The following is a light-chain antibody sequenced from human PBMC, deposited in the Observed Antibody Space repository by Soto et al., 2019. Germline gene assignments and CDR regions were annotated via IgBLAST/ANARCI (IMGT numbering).Light chain of an antibody. CDR3: HQFDSSLT. CDR2: ATS. J-gene: IGKJ1*01. CDR1: QSVSSSF. V-gene: IGKV3-20*01. Sequence: EILLTQSPATLSLSPGEGATLSCRASQSVSSSFLAWYQQQPGQAPRLLIYATSRRAPGIPDRFSGSGSGTDFTLTVSRLEPEDFAVHYCHQFDSSLTFGQGTKVEIK.